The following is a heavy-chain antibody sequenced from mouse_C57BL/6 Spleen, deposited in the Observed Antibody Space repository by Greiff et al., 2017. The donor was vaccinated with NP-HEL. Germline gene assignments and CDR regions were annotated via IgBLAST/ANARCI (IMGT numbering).Heavy chain of an antibody. CDR1: GYTFTSYW. CDR2: IDPSDSYT. D-gene: IGHD3-2*02. V-gene: IGHV1-50*01. Sequence: QVQLQQPGAELVKPGASVKLSCKASGYTFTSYWMQWVKQRPGQGLEWIGEIDPSDSYTNYNQKFKGKATLTVDTSSSTAYMQLSSLTSEDSAGYYCARGSSGYVGFAYWGQGTLVTVSA. CDR3: ARGSSGYVGFAY. J-gene: IGHJ3*01.